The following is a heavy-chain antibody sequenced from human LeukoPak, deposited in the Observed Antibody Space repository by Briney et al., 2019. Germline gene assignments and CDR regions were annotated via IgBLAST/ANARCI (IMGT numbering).Heavy chain of an antibody. Sequence: GESRKISGKGSGYSFTYYRIGGVRQMPGKGLDWMGIIYPGDSDTRYRPSFQGQVTISADRSISAAYLQWSSLKAWDTAMYYCARRNNWNDEKAFDIWGQGTMVTVSS. CDR2: IYPGDSDT. V-gene: IGHV5-51*01. D-gene: IGHD1-20*01. CDR3: ARRNNWNDEKAFDI. J-gene: IGHJ3*02. CDR1: GYSFTYYR.